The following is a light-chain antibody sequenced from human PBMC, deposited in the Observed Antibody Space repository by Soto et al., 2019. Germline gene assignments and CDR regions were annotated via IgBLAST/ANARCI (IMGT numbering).Light chain of an antibody. CDR3: AAWDARLDGVV. Sequence: QSVLTQPPSASGTPGQTVTISCSGSSSNIGANTVNWFQHLPGTAPKHLIYSNNQRPSGVPDRVSGSNSGTSVTLAISGLQSEDEADYYCAAWDARLDGVVFGGGTKLTVL. CDR2: SNN. CDR1: SSNIGANT. V-gene: IGLV1-44*01. J-gene: IGLJ3*02.